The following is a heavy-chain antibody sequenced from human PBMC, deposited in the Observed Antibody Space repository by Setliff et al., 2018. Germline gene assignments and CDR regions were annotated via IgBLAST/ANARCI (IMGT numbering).Heavy chain of an antibody. D-gene: IGHD2-15*01. CDR3: ARGGNLIYYFDY. V-gene: IGHV3-33*01. J-gene: IGHJ4*02. Sequence: TGGSLRLSCAASGFTFSSYGMHWVRQAPGKGLERVAVIWYDGSNKYYADSVKGRFTISRDNSKNTLYLQMNSLRAEDTAVYYCARGGNLIYYFDYWGQGTLVTVSS. CDR2: IWYDGSNK. CDR1: GFTFSSYG.